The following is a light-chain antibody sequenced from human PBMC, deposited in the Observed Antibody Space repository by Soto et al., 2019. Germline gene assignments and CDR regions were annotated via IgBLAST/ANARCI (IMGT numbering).Light chain of an antibody. V-gene: IGKV3-20*01. CDR2: GAS. CDR1: QSVSSSY. J-gene: IGKJ1*01. CDR3: QQYGSSPRT. Sequence: VLTQSPGTLSLSPGERATLSCRASQSVSSSYLAWYQQKPGQAPRLLIYGASSRATGIPDRFSGSGSGTDFTLTISRLEPEDFAVYYCQQYGSSPRTFGQGTKADI.